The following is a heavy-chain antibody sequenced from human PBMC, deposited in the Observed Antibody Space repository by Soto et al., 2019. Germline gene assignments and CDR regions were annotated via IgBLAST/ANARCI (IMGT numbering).Heavy chain of an antibody. J-gene: IGHJ6*02. V-gene: IGHV4-61*01. CDR2: IYYSGST. D-gene: IGHD3-3*01. Sequence: QVQLQESGPGLVKPSETLSFTCTVSGGSVSSGSYYWSWIRQPPGKGLEWIGYIYYSGSTNYNPSLKSRVTISVDTSKNQFSLKLSSVTAADTAVYYCARDAYYDFWSARPGGMDVWGQGTTVTVSS. CDR1: GGSVSSGSYY. CDR3: ARDAYYDFWSARPGGMDV.